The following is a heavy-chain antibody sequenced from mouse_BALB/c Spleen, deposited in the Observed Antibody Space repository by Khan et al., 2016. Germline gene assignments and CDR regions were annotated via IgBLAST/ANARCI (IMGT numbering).Heavy chain of an antibody. CDR2: INTHSGVP. D-gene: IGHD2-1*01. J-gene: IGHJ1*01. Sequence: QIQLVQSGPELKKPGETVRLSCKASGYTFTTAGMQWVQKMPGKGLRWIGWINTHSGVPNYAEDFKGRFTFSLDTSATTAYLQMGNLKNEDTATYFCARCGNFFYRYFDVWGAGTTVTVSS. CDR3: ARCGNFFYRYFDV. V-gene: IGHV9-4*02. CDR1: GYTFTTAG.